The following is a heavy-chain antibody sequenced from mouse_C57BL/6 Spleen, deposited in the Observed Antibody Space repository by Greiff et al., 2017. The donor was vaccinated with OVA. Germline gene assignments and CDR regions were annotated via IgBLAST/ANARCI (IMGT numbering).Heavy chain of an antibody. CDR3: ASPYDWFAY. Sequence: QVQLQQSGPELVKPGASVKISCKASGYAFSSSWMIWVKQRPGKGLEWIGRIYPGDGDTNYNGKFKGKATLTADKSSSTAYMQLSSLTSEDSAVYFCASPYDWFAYWGQGTLVTVSA. V-gene: IGHV1-82*01. J-gene: IGHJ3*01. D-gene: IGHD2-12*01. CDR1: GYAFSSSW. CDR2: IYPGDGDT.